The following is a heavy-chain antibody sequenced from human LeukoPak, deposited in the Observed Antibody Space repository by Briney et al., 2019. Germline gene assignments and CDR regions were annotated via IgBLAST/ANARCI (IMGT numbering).Heavy chain of an antibody. CDR1: GFTFSSYW. V-gene: IGHV3-74*01. CDR3: ARDRYYDSSGPIQH. CDR2: INSDGSST. Sequence: GGSLRLSCAASGFTFSSYWMHWVRQAPGKGLVWVSRINSDGSSTSYADSVKGRFTISRDNTKNTLYLQMNCLRAEDTAVYYCARDRYYDSSGPIQHWGRGTLVTVSS. J-gene: IGHJ1*01. D-gene: IGHD3-22*01.